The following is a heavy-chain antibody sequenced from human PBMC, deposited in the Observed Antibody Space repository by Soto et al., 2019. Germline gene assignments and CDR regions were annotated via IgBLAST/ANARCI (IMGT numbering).Heavy chain of an antibody. J-gene: IGHJ4*02. Sequence: GGSLRLSCAASGFTFSSYEMNWVRQAPGKGLEWVSYISSSGSTIYYADSVKGRFTISRDNAKNSLYLQMNSLRAEDTAVYYCAREHYLAGLDYWGQGTQVTVSS. CDR1: GFTFSSYE. CDR3: AREHYLAGLDY. CDR2: ISSSGSTI. D-gene: IGHD6-13*01. V-gene: IGHV3-48*03.